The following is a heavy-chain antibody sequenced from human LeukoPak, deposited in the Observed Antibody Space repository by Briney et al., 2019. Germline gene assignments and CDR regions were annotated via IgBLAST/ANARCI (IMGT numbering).Heavy chain of an antibody. V-gene: IGHV4-30-4*01. CDR2: IYYSGSA. Sequence: SETLSLTCTVTGGSINSGDYYWSWIRQPPGKGLEWIGYIYYSGSAYYDPSLKGRLTISVDTSKNQFSLKLTSVTAADTAVYYCASTFWGSYRSFDYWGQGTLVTVSS. CDR1: GGSINSGDYY. CDR3: ASTFWGSYRSFDY. J-gene: IGHJ4*02. D-gene: IGHD3-16*02.